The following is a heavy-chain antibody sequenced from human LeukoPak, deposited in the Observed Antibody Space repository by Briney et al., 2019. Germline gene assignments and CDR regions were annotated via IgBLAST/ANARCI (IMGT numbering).Heavy chain of an antibody. Sequence: GGSLRLSCVASGFTFSTYWMSWVRQAPGKGLEWVANIKEDGGEKYYVDSVKGRFTISRDNAKNSLYLQMTSLRAEDTAVYYCARVRGIVVEVPTNNCFDPWGQGTLVTVSS. CDR1: GFTFSTYW. D-gene: IGHD2-15*01. CDR2: IKEDGGEK. V-gene: IGHV3-7*01. CDR3: ARVRGIVVEVPTNNCFDP. J-gene: IGHJ5*02.